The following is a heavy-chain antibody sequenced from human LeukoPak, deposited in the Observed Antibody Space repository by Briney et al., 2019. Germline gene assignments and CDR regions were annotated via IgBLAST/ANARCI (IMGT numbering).Heavy chain of an antibody. D-gene: IGHD1-26*01. V-gene: IGHV4-34*01. J-gene: IGHJ4*02. CDR1: GGSFSGYY. CDR3: ARGSGSYYSRYFDY. CDR2: INHSGST. Sequence: SETLSLTCAVYGGSFSGYYWSWIRQPPGKGLEWIGEINHSGSTIYNPSLKSRVTISVDTSKNQFSLKLSSVPAADTAVYYCARGSGSYYSRYFDYWGQGTLVTVSS.